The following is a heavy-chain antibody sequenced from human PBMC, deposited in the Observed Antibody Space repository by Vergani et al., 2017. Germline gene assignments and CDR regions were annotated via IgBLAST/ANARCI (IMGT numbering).Heavy chain of an antibody. V-gene: IGHV1-69*02. CDR1: GGTFSSYT. Sequence: QVQLVQSGAEVKKPGSSVKVSCKASGGTFSSYTISWVRQAPGQGLEWMGRIIPILGIANYGQKFQGRVTITADKSTSTAYMELSSLRSEDTAVYYCAHGDAYYYYGMDVWGQGTTVTVSS. J-gene: IGHJ6*02. D-gene: IGHD4-17*01. CDR3: AHGDAYYYYGMDV. CDR2: IIPILGIA.